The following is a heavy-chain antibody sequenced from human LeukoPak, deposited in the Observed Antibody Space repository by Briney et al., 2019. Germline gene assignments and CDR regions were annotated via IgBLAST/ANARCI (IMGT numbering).Heavy chain of an antibody. D-gene: IGHD1-7*01. CDR3: ARETTRRLDY. CDR1: GFTFSSYA. CDR2: ISYDGSNN. V-gene: IGHV3-30-3*01. J-gene: IGHJ4*02. Sequence: GGSLRLSCAASGFTFSSYAMHWVRQAPGKGLEWVAAISYDGSNNYYVDSLKGRFTTSRDNSKNTLYLQMNSLRAEDTAVYYCARETTRRLDYWGQGTLVTVSS.